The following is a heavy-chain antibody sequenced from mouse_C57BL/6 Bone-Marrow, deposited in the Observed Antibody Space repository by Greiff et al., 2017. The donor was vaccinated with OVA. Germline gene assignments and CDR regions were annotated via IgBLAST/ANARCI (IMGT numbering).Heavy chain of an antibody. V-gene: IGHV1-69*01. D-gene: IGHD2-4*01. Sequence: QVQLKQPGAELVMPGASVKLSCKASGYTFTSYWMHWVKQRPGQGLEWIGEIDPSDSYTNYNQKFKGKSTLTVDKSSSTAYMQLSSLTSEDSAVYYCARLNYDYDEEVYFDYWGQGTTLTVSS. J-gene: IGHJ2*01. CDR1: GYTFTSYW. CDR2: IDPSDSYT. CDR3: ARLNYDYDEEVYFDY.